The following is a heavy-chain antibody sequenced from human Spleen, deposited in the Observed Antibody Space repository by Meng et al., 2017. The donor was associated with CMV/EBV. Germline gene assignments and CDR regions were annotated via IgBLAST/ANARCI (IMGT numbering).Heavy chain of an antibody. CDR2: INHSGST. CDR1: GGSFSGYY. Sequence: VTPQHGGAGLLKPSETLSLTCAVYGGSFSGYYWSWIRQPPGKGLEWIGEINHSGSTNYNPSLKSRVTISVDTSKNQFSLKLSSVTAADTAVYYCARGGPEGYCSSASCYTHFDYWGQGTLVTVSS. J-gene: IGHJ4*02. D-gene: IGHD2-2*02. V-gene: IGHV4-34*01. CDR3: ARGGPEGYCSSASCYTHFDY.